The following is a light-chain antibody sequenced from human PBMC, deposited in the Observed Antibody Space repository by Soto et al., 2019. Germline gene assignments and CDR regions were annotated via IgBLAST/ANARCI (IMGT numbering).Light chain of an antibody. CDR3: ASWDDSLGAVI. CDR1: SSNIGGTNY. V-gene: IGLV1-47*02. CDR2: SNN. J-gene: IGLJ2*01. Sequence: QSVLTQPPSASGTPGQRVFISCTGSSSNIGGTNYAYWYQQLPGAAPKLLMHSNNLRPSGVPERISGSKSGTSAALAISGRRSADEAVYYCASWDDSLGAVIFGGGTKLTVL.